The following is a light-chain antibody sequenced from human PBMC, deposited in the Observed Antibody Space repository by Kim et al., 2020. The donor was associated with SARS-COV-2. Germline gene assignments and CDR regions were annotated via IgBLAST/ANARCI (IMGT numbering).Light chain of an antibody. CDR1: ELGDKY. CDR3: QARHISTVV. CDR2: QDD. V-gene: IGLV3-1*01. Sequence: SYELTQPPSVSVSPGQTASITCSGDELGDKYTCWYQQKPGQSPVLVIYQDDKRPSGIPERFSGSYSGNAATLTISGSQAMDESDYSCQARHISTVVFGT. J-gene: IGLJ1*01.